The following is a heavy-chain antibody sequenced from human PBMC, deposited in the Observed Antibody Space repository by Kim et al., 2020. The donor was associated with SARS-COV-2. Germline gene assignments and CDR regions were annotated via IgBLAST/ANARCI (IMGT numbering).Heavy chain of an antibody. V-gene: IGHV4-34*01. D-gene: IGHD6-19*01. CDR2: INHSGST. J-gene: IGHJ4*01. CDR3: ARGRGYSSGWYSPHHQIWGRY. CDR1: GGSFSGYY. Sequence: SETLSLTCAVYGGSFSGYYWSWIRKPPGKGLEWIGEINHSGSTNYNPSLKSRVTISVDTSKNQFSLKLSSVTATDTAVYYCARGRGYSSGWYSPHHQIWGRYWGQGTPVTVSS.